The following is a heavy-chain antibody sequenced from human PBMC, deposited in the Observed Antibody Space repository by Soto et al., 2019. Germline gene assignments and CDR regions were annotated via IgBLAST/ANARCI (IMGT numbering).Heavy chain of an antibody. Sequence: GGSLRLSCAASGFTFSSYAMSWVHQAPGKGLEWVSAISGSGGSTYYADSVKGRFTISRDNSKNTLYLQMNSLRAEDTAVYYCAKVGSRGPYFDYWGQGTLVTVSS. CDR1: GFTFSSYA. J-gene: IGHJ4*02. V-gene: IGHV3-23*01. CDR2: ISGSGGST. CDR3: AKVGSRGPYFDY. D-gene: IGHD6-13*01.